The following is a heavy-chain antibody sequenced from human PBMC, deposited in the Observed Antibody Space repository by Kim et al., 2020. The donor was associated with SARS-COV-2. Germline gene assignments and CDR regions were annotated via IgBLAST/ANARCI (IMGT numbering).Heavy chain of an antibody. Sequence: SVKGRFTISRDRSKNTVYRQMNSLRAEDTAVYYCARGRGWGAPKYYGMDVWGQGTTVTVSS. CDR3: ARGRGWGAPKYYGMDV. D-gene: IGHD7-27*01. V-gene: IGHV3-53*01. J-gene: IGHJ6*02.